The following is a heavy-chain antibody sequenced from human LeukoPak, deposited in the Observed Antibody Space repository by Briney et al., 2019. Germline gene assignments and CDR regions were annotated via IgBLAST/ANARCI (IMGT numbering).Heavy chain of an antibody. D-gene: IGHD3-22*01. CDR2: IYTSGST. CDR3: VRHPPPYDSQPYFDY. V-gene: IGHV4-61*02. J-gene: IGHJ4*02. Sequence: SQTLSLTCTVSGGSISSGSYYWSWIRQPAGKGLEWIGRIYTSGSTNYNPSLKSRVTISLDTSKNQFSLKLSSVTAADTAVYYCVRHPPPYDSQPYFDYWGQGTLVTVSS. CDR1: GGSISSGSYY.